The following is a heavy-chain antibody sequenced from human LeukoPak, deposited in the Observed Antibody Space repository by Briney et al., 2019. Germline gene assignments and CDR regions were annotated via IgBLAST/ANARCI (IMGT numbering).Heavy chain of an antibody. CDR1: GYTFTSYG. J-gene: IGHJ6*02. D-gene: IGHD2-2*01. CDR2: MNPNSGNT. CDR3: ARGESCSSTSCYFFPVYYYYYGMDV. V-gene: IGHV1-8*02. Sequence: ASVKVSCKASGYTFTSYGISWVRQAPGQGLEWMGWMNPNSGNTGYAQKFQGRVTMTRNTSISTAYMELSSLRSEDTAVYYCARGESCSSTSCYFFPVYYYYYGMDVWGQGTTVTVSS.